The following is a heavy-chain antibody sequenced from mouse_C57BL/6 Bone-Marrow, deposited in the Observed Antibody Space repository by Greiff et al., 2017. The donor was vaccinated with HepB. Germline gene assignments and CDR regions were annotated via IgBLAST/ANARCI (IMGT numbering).Heavy chain of an antibody. J-gene: IGHJ2*01. CDR2: ISDGGSYT. CDR3: AREPYFDY. CDR1: GFTFSSYA. Sequence: EVQGVESGGGLVKPGGSLKLSCAASGFTFSSYAMSWVRQTPEKRLEWVATISDGGSYTYYPDNVKGRFPISRDNAKNNLYLQMSHLKSEDTAMYYCAREPYFDYWGQGTTLTVSS. V-gene: IGHV5-4*01.